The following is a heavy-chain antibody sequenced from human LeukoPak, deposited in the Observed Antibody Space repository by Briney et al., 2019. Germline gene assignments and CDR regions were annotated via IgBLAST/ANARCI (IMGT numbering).Heavy chain of an antibody. Sequence: PGRSLRLSCAASGFTFSSYGMHWVRQAPGKGLEWVAVISYDGSNKYYADSVKGRFTISRDNAKDSLYLQMNSLRDEDTAVYYCARDLGSVGVYYFDYWGQGTLVTVSS. CDR3: ARDLGSVGVYYFDY. J-gene: IGHJ4*02. CDR1: GFTFSSYG. V-gene: IGHV3-30*03. CDR2: ISYDGSNK. D-gene: IGHD3-10*01.